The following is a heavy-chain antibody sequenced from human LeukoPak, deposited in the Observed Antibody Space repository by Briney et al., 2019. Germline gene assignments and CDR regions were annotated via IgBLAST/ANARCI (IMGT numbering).Heavy chain of an antibody. CDR1: GFTFSSYG. Sequence: QTGGSLRLSCAASGFTFSSYGMSWVRQAPGKGLEWVSAISGSGGSTYYADSVKGRFTISRDNSKNTLYLQMNSLRAEDTAVYYCAKHANVDIVAMLDYWGQGTLVTVSS. V-gene: IGHV3-23*01. D-gene: IGHD5-12*01. CDR2: ISGSGGST. J-gene: IGHJ4*02. CDR3: AKHANVDIVAMLDY.